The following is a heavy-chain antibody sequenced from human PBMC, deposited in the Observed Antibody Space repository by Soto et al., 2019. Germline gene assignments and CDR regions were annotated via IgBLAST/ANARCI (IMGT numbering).Heavy chain of an antibody. J-gene: IGHJ6*02. CDR1: GGTFSSYA. CDR3: ARETSGGQDDYGMDV. CDR2: IITIFGTA. D-gene: IGHD2-15*01. V-gene: IGHV1-69*06. Sequence: GASVKVSCKASGGTFSSYAISWVRQAPGQGLEWMGGIITIFGTANYAQKFQGRVTITADKSTSTAYMELSSLRSEDTAVYYCARETSGGQDDYGMDVWGQGTTVTVSS.